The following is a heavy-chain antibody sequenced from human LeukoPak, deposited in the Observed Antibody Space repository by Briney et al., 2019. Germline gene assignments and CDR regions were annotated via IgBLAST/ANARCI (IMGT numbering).Heavy chain of an antibody. Sequence: PGGSLRLSCAASGFTFTDFYMSWIRQAPGKGLEWVSYISGSGKTIYYADSVKGRFTISRDNSKNTLYLQMNSLRAEDTAVYYCARVTMVRGVTFDYWGQGTLVTVSS. CDR2: ISGSGKTI. V-gene: IGHV3-11*04. CDR3: ARVTMVRGVTFDY. CDR1: GFTFTDFY. J-gene: IGHJ4*02. D-gene: IGHD3-10*01.